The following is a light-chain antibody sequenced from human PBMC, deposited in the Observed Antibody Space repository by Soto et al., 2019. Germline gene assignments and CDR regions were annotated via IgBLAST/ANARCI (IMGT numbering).Light chain of an antibody. V-gene: IGLV2-14*01. Sequence: QSALTQPASVSGSPGQSITVSCTGTSSDVGAYDYVSWYQHHPGKAPKLIIYEVTNRPSGVSNRFSGSKSGNTASLTISGLQAEDEADYYCCSDVGDPYVFGTGTKVTVL. CDR1: SSDVGAYDY. CDR2: EVT. J-gene: IGLJ1*01. CDR3: CSDVGDPYV.